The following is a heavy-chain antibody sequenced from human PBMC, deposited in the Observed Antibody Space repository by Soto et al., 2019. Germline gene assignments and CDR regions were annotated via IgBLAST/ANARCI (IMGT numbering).Heavy chain of an antibody. CDR2: IYYSGSA. CDR3: ARGDYAKAFDI. D-gene: IGHD2-2*01. V-gene: IGHV4-28*03. CDR1: GYSISSSNW. J-gene: IGHJ3*02. Sequence: QVQLQESGPGLAKPSDTVSLICAVCGYSISSSNWWGWIRQPPGKGLEWIGNIYYSGSAYYNPSLKSRVTMSVDTSKNQFSLKLTSVIAVDTAVYYCARGDYAKAFDIWGQGTTVTVSS.